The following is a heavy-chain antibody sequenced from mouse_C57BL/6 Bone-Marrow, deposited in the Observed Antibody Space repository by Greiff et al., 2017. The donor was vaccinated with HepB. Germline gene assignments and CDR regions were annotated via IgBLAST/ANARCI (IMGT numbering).Heavy chain of an antibody. CDR1: GFNFKNTY. CDR3: ADYYGSSYGY. D-gene: IGHD1-1*01. J-gene: IGHJ2*01. CDR2: IDPANGNT. Sequence: DVLLVESVAELVRPGASVKLSCTASGFNFKNTYMHWVKQRPEQGLEWIGRIDPANGNTKYAPKFQGKATITADTSSNTAYLQLSSLTSEDTAIYYCADYYGSSYGYWGQGTTLTVSS. V-gene: IGHV14-3*01.